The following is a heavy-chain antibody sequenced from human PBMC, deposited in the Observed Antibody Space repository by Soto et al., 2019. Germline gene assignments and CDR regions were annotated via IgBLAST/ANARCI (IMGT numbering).Heavy chain of an antibody. CDR1: GYTFTGYY. J-gene: IGHJ6*02. Sequence: QVQLVQSGAEVKKPGASVKVSCKASGYTFTGYYMHWVRQAPGQGLEWMGWINPNSGGTNHAQKFQGWVTMTRDTSLSTAYMELSRLRSDDKAVYYCARDYGSGTLNGMDVWGQGTTVTVSS. D-gene: IGHD3-10*01. CDR2: INPNSGGT. V-gene: IGHV1-2*04. CDR3: ARDYGSGTLNGMDV.